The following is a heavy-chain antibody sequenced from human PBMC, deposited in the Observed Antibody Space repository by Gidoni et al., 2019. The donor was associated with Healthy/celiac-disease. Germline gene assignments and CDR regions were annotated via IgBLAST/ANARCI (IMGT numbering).Heavy chain of an antibody. D-gene: IGHD4-17*01. Sequence: QVQLQESGPGLVKPSETLCLTCTVSGGSLSSYYWSWIRQPPGKGLEWIGYIYYSGSTNYNPSLKSRVTISVDTSKNQFSLKLSSVTAADTAVYYCARGGYYGDYVNYFDYWGQGTLVTVSS. CDR3: ARGGYYGDYVNYFDY. CDR2: IYYSGST. V-gene: IGHV4-59*01. J-gene: IGHJ4*02. CDR1: GGSLSSYY.